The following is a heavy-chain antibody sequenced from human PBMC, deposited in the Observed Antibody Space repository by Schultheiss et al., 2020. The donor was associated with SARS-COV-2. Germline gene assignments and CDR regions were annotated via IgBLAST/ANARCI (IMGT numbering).Heavy chain of an antibody. CDR2: IYTSGST. Sequence: SETLSLTCTVSGGSISSYYWSWIRQPAGKGLEWIGRIYTSGSTNYNPSLKSRVTMSVDTSKNQFSLKLSSVTAADTAVYYCARGIVVVPAARRYYYYMDVWGKGTTGTVSS. V-gene: IGHV4-4*07. D-gene: IGHD2-2*01. CDR1: GGSISSYY. J-gene: IGHJ6*03. CDR3: ARGIVVVPAARRYYYYMDV.